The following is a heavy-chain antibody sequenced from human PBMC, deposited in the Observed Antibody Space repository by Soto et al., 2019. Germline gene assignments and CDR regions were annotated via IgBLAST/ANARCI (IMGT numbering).Heavy chain of an antibody. CDR1: GFTFSSYW. CDR2: IKQDGSEK. V-gene: IGHV3-7*03. J-gene: IGHJ4*02. Sequence: EVQLVESGGGLVQPGGSLRLSCAASGFTFSSYWMSWVRQAPGKGLEWVANIKQDGSEKYYVDSVKGRFTISRDNAKNSLYLQMNSLSAEDTAVYYCARSSHKYSSSSWVFLYFDYWSQGTLVTVSS. D-gene: IGHD6-6*01. CDR3: ARSSHKYSSSSWVFLYFDY.